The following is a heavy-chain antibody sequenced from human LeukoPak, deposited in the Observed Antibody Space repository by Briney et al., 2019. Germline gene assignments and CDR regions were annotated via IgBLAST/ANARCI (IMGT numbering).Heavy chain of an antibody. CDR1: GYTFTSYD. Sequence: ASVKVSCKASGYTFTSYDINWVRQATGQGLEWMGWMNPNSGNTGYAQKFQGRVTMTRNTSISTAYMELSSLRSEDTAVYYCARGSPIDGDYVGWFAPWGQGTLVTVSS. CDR2: MNPNSGNT. J-gene: IGHJ5*02. D-gene: IGHD4-17*01. CDR3: ARGSPIDGDYVGWFAP. V-gene: IGHV1-8*01.